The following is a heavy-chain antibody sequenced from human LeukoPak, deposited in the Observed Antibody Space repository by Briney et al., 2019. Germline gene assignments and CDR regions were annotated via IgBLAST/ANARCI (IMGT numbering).Heavy chain of an antibody. J-gene: IGHJ3*02. Sequence: PSETLSLTCTVSGGSINNYYWSWIRQPAGKGLEWIGRIYTRGSTNYNPSLKSRVTMSVDTSKNQFSLKLSSVPAADTAVYYWARGRYCSADICSGGDAFDIWGQGTMVSVSS. CDR2: IYTRGST. CDR1: GGSINNYY. D-gene: IGHD2-15*01. V-gene: IGHV4-4*07. CDR3: ARGRYCSADICSGGDAFDI.